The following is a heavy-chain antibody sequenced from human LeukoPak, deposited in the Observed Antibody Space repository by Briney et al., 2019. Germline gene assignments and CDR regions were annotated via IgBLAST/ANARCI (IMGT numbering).Heavy chain of an antibody. CDR3: ARHKDYYYSYMDV. CDR2: IESSGST. V-gene: IGHV4-39*01. CDR1: GGSISSSTYY. J-gene: IGHJ6*03. Sequence: SETLSLTCTVSGGSISSSTYYWGWIRQPPGKGLEWIGRIESSGSTDYNASLKSRVTMSVDTSKNQFSLKLSSVTAADTAVYYCARHKDYYYSYMDVWGKGTTVTISS.